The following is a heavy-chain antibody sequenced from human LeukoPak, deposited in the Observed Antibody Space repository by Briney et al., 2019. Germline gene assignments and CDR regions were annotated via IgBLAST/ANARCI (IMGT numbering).Heavy chain of an antibody. CDR2: INPNSGGT. V-gene: IGHV1-2*02. Sequence: ASVKVSCKASGYTFTGYYMHWVRQAPGQGLEWMGWINPNSGGTNYAQKFQGRVTMTRDTSISTAYMELSGLRSDDTAVYFCATHSPEWRYSGYYNYYYMDVWGNGTTVTISS. CDR1: GYTFTGYY. D-gene: IGHD5-12*01. J-gene: IGHJ6*03. CDR3: ATHSPEWRYSGYYNYYYMDV.